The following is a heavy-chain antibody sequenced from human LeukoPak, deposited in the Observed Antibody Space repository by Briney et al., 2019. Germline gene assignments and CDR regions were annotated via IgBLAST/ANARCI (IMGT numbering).Heavy chain of an antibody. CDR2: INPNTGDT. J-gene: IGHJ6*02. V-gene: IGHV1-2*02. CDR3: ARDQRPVAASPYGMDV. Sequence: ASVKVSCKASGYTFKGYYMQWVRQAPGQGLEWMGWINPNTGDTKYAQKFQGRVTMTRDASISTAYMELGRLRSDDTAVYYCARDQRPVAASPYGMDVWGQGTTVIVSS. CDR1: GYTFKGYY. D-gene: IGHD2-21*01.